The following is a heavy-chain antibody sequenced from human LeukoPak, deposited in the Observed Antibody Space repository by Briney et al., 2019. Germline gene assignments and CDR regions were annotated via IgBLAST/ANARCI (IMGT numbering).Heavy chain of an antibody. CDR2: ISYDGSNK. J-gene: IGHJ6*04. V-gene: IGHV3-30*18. D-gene: IGHD3-10*02. CDR1: GFTFSSYG. CDR3: AELGITMIGGV. Sequence: GGSLRLSCAASGFTFSSYGLHWVRQAPGKGLEWVAVISYDGSNKYYADSVKGRFTISRDNSKNTLYLQMNSLRAEDTAVYYCAELGITMIGGVWGKGTTVTISS.